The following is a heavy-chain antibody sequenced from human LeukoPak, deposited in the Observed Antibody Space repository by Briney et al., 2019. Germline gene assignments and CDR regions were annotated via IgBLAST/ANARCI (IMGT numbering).Heavy chain of an antibody. V-gene: IGHV4-38-2*01. D-gene: IGHD1-26*01. CDR1: GYSISSGYY. CDR3: ARGSRGAPFAY. J-gene: IGHJ4*02. CDR2: IHHSGTT. Sequence: SETLSLTCAVSGYSISSGYYWGWTRQPPGKGLEWIGTIHHSGTTNYNPSLKSRVTISIDTSKNQFSLKLSSVTAADTAVYYCARGSRGAPFAYWGQGTLVTVSS.